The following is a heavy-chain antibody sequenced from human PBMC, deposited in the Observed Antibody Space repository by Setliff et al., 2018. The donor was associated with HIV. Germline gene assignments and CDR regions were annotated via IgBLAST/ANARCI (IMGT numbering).Heavy chain of an antibody. D-gene: IGHD2-21*02. V-gene: IGHV4-31*01. CDR3: ARSRFVSVTAKAFDM. J-gene: IGHJ3*02. CDR2: IYYSGNT. Sequence: SETLSLTCTVSGGSISSGGYYWNWIRQHPGKGLEWIGYIYYSGNTYYNPSLKSLITISLDTSKNQFSLRQRSVTAADTAVYYCARSRFVSVTAKAFDMWGQGTMVTVSS. CDR1: GGSISSGGYY.